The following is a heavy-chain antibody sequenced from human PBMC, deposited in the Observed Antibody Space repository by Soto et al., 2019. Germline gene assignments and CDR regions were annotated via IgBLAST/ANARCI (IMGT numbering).Heavy chain of an antibody. D-gene: IGHD3-3*01. Sequence: GSLRLSCAASGFTFSSYAMSWVRQAPGKGLEWVSAISGSGGSTYYADSVKGRFTISRDNSKNTLYLQMNSLRAEDTAVYYCAKDGRDYDFWSGYYYSGYFDYWGQGTLVTVSS. CDR2: ISGSGGST. J-gene: IGHJ4*02. CDR1: GFTFSSYA. V-gene: IGHV3-23*01. CDR3: AKDGRDYDFWSGYYYSGYFDY.